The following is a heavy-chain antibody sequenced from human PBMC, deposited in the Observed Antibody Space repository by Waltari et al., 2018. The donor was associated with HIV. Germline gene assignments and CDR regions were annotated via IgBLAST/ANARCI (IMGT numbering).Heavy chain of an antibody. CDR1: GGTFSSYA. V-gene: IGHV1-69*06. D-gene: IGHD3-3*01. J-gene: IGHJ6*02. CDR3: ARGQVTTGAYYYGMDV. Sequence: QVQLVQSGAEVKKPGSSVKVSCKAYGGTFSSYAISRVRQAPGQGLEWMGGIIPIFGTANYAQKFQGRVTITADKSTSTAYMELSSLRSEDTAVYYCARGQVTTGAYYYGMDVWGQGTTVTVSS. CDR2: IIPIFGTA.